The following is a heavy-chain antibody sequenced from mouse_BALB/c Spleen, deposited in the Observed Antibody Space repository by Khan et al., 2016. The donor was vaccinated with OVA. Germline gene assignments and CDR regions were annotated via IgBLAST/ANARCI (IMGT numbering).Heavy chain of an antibody. CDR3: ARTARIKY. J-gene: IGHJ2*01. Sequence: EVQLQESGPGLVKPSQSLSLTCTVTGYSITSGYGWNWIRQFPGNKLEWMGYISYSGSTNYNPSLNSRISITRDTSKNQFFLQLNAVTTEDTATYYCARTARIKYWGQGTTLTVSS. CDR1: GYSITSGYG. V-gene: IGHV3-2*02. D-gene: IGHD1-2*01. CDR2: ISYSGST.